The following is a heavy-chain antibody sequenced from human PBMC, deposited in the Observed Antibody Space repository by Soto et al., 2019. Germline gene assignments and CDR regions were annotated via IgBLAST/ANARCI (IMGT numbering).Heavy chain of an antibody. Sequence: EAQLFESGGGLEQPGGSLRISCVVSEFIFSSFALSWVRLAPGKGLEWVAAVSRRGVNTYYADSVKGRFTISRENAKNTLYLQMNSLRAEDTAVYYCAKLSSPLKDLAEPGPAYWGQGTLVTVSS. D-gene: IGHD6-13*01. CDR3: AKLSSPLKDLAEPGPAY. CDR1: EFIFSSFA. V-gene: IGHV3-23*01. CDR2: VSRRGVNT. J-gene: IGHJ4*02.